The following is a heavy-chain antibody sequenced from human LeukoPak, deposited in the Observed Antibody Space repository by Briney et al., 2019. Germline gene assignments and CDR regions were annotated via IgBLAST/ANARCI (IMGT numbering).Heavy chain of an antibody. CDR1: GGSISSGGYY. CDR2: IYYSGST. Sequence: SETLSLTCTVSGGSISSGGYYWSWIRQHTGKGLEWIGYIYYSGSTYYNPSLKSRVTISVDTSKNQFSLKLSSVTAADTAVYYCARPSYYYGSGSYNFDYWGQGTLVTVSS. D-gene: IGHD3-10*01. V-gene: IGHV4-31*03. J-gene: IGHJ4*02. CDR3: ARPSYYYGSGSYNFDY.